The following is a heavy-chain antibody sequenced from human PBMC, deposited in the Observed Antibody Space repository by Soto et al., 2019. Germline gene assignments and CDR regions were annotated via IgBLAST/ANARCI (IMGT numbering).Heavy chain of an antibody. CDR1: GLTFDLYA. J-gene: IGHJ2*01. V-gene: IGHV3-23*01. CDR2: ISGSGDST. CDR3: ARGGSGSYFWYFDL. Sequence: GSLRLSCAASGLTFDLYAMSWVRQAPGKGLEWVSGISGSGDSTYYAASVRGRFTVYRDNSKNTLYLQMNSLRAEDTAVYYCARGGSGSYFWYFDLWGRGTLVNVS. D-gene: IGHD1-26*01.